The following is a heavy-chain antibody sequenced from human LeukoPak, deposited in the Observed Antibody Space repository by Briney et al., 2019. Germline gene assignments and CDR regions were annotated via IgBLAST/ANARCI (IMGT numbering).Heavy chain of an antibody. J-gene: IGHJ4*02. D-gene: IGHD3-22*01. CDR2: VRSKGNNYAA. CDR1: GFNFSGSA. V-gene: IGHV3-73*01. CDR3: TFYLKYSDSSDSYSPY. Sequence: PGGSLRLSCAASGFNFSGSAVHWVRQPSGKGLEWIGRVRSKGNNYAAVYSESLRGRFSISRDDSNDTAYLQMDSLTPEDTAVYYCTFYLKYSDSSDSYSPYWGQGTLVIVSS.